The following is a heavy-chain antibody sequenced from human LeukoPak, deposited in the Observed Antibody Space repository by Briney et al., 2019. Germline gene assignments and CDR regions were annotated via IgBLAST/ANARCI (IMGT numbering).Heavy chain of an antibody. CDR2: INTNTGNP. D-gene: IGHD3-10*01. J-gene: IGHJ6*02. V-gene: IGHV7-4-1*01. CDR1: GYTFTSYA. CDR3: ARTFPLMGDYGMDV. Sequence: GASVKVSCKASGYTFTSYAMNWVRQAPGQGLEWMGWINTNTGNPTYAQGFTGRFVFSLDTSVSTAYLQIGSLKAEDTAVYYCARTFPLMGDYGMDVWGQGTTVTVSS.